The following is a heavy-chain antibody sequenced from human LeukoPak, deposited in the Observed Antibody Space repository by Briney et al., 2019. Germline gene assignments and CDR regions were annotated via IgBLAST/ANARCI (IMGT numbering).Heavy chain of an antibody. CDR2: IWYDGSNK. D-gene: IGHD3-10*01. CDR3: ARAVLLSPHSDDAFDI. CDR1: GFTFSSYG. V-gene: IGHV3-33*01. J-gene: IGHJ3*02. Sequence: GGSLRLSCAASGFTFSSYGMHWVRQAPGKGLEWVAVIWYDGSNKYYADSVKGRFTISRDSSKNTLYLQMNSLRAEDTAVYYCARAVLLSPHSDDAFDIWGQGTMVTVSS.